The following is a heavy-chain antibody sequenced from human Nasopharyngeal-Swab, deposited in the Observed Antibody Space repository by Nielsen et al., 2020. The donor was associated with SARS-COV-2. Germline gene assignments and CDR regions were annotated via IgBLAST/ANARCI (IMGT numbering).Heavy chain of an antibody. Sequence: ASVKVSCKASGYTFTSYYMHWVRQAPGQGLEWMGIINPSGGSTSYAQKFQGRVTMTRDTSTSTVYMELSSLRSEDTAVYYCARERVSPGTYYYGSGSYYKLYYGMDVWGQGTTVTVSS. V-gene: IGHV1-46*01. CDR2: INPSGGST. D-gene: IGHD3-10*01. CDR3: ARERVSPGTYYYGSGSYYKLYYGMDV. J-gene: IGHJ6*02. CDR1: GYTFTSYY.